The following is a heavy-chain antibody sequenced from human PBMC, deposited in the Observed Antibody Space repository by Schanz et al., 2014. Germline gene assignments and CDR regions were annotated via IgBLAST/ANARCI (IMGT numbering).Heavy chain of an antibody. D-gene: IGHD2-2*01. Sequence: QVQLVESGGGVVQPGRSLRLSCAASGFTFSNYGLHWVRQAPGKGLEWVSAISTGGGNTYYTDSVKGRFTISRDNSRNTLYLQMSSLRAEDTAVYYCVKEGTVVSGYPRDHWGQGTLVTVSS. CDR3: VKEGTVVSGYPRDH. J-gene: IGHJ4*02. V-gene: IGHV3-NL1*01. CDR2: ISTGGGNT. CDR1: GFTFSNYG.